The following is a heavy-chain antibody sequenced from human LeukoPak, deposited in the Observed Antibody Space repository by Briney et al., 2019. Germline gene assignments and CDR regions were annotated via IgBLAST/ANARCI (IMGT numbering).Heavy chain of an antibody. Sequence: GGSLRLSCAASGFTFHSYWMHWVRHAPGKGLVWVSRIDNDGGSTTYADSVKGRFTISRDNAKNTLYLQMNSARAEDTAVYYCARSSFPYYFDYWGQGTLVTVSS. CDR2: IDNDGGST. D-gene: IGHD3-16*01. V-gene: IGHV3-74*01. CDR3: ARSSFPYYFDY. CDR1: GFTFHSYW. J-gene: IGHJ4*02.